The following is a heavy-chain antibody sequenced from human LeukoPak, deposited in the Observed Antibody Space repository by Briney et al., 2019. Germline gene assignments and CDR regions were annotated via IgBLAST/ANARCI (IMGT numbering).Heavy chain of an antibody. Sequence: PGGSLRLSCAASGFTFSSYAMSWVRQAPGKGLEWVSGINWNGGSTGYADSVKGRFTISRDNAKNSLYLQMNSLRAEDTALYYCARDGEYDYGDQFDYWGQGTLVTVSS. J-gene: IGHJ4*02. V-gene: IGHV3-20*04. CDR1: GFTFSSYA. D-gene: IGHD4-17*01. CDR3: ARDGEYDYGDQFDY. CDR2: INWNGGST.